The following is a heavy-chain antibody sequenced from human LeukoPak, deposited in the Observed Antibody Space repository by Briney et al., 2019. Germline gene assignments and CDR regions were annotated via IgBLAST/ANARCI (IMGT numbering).Heavy chain of an antibody. Sequence: ASVKVSCKASGYTFTSYYMHWVRQAPGQGLEWMGIINPSGGSTSYAQKFQGRVTMTRDTSTSTVYMELSSLRSEDTAVYYCASSSGYYDFWSGPYHYYGMDVWGQGTTVTVSS. CDR2: INPSGGST. J-gene: IGHJ6*02. CDR3: ASSSGYYDFWSGPYHYYGMDV. V-gene: IGHV1-46*01. D-gene: IGHD3-3*01. CDR1: GYTFTSYY.